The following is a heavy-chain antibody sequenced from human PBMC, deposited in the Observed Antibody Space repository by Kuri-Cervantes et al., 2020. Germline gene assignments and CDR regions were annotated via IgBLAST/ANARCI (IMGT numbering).Heavy chain of an antibody. V-gene: IGHV1-18*04. CDR2: ISPYNGNT. Sequence: ASVKVSCKASGYTFTNYSVTWVRQAPGQGLEWMGWISPYNGNTNYAQKLQGRVTMTTDTSTRTANMELRGLRFDGTAVYYCARDARGSGSFYWGQGTLVTVSS. D-gene: IGHD6-19*01. CDR3: ARDARGSGSFY. J-gene: IGHJ4*02. CDR1: GYTFTNYS.